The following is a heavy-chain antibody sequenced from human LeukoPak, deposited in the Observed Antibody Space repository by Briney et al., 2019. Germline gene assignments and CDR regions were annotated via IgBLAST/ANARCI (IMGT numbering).Heavy chain of an antibody. Sequence: SETLSLTCAVSGYSISSGYYWGWIRQPPGKGLEWIGSIYHSGSTYYNPSLKSRVTISVDTSKNQFSLKLSSVTAADTAVYYCARAPVRNYYYYMDVWGKGTTVTVSS. J-gene: IGHJ6*03. V-gene: IGHV4-38-2*01. CDR1: GYSISSGYY. CDR3: ARAPVRNYYYYMDV. D-gene: IGHD6-6*01. CDR2: IYHSGST.